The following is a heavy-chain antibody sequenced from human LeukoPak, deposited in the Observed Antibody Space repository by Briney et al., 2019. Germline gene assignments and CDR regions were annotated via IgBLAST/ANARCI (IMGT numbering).Heavy chain of an antibody. J-gene: IGHJ4*02. D-gene: IGHD4-11*01. CDR1: GDSVSRKTGS. CDR3: ARDRGRSDYTNNVFDY. V-gene: IGHV6-1*01. CDR2: TYYRSEWYN. Sequence: PSQTLSLTCAISGDSVSRKTGSWNWLRQSPSRGLEWLGRTYYRSEWYNDYAVSLQSRITINPDTSTNQFSLHLNSVTPEDTAVYYCARDRGRSDYTNNVFDYWGQGTLVTVSS.